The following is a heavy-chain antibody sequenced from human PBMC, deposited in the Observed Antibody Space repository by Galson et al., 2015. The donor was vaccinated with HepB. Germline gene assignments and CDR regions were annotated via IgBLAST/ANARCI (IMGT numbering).Heavy chain of an antibody. CDR2: IGGSGGRT. CDR3: AKGAYSSSSAYFQH. D-gene: IGHD6-6*01. Sequence: SLRLSCAASGFTFSSYAMSWVRQAPGKGLEWVSAIGGSGGRTYYADPVKGRFTISRDNSKNTLYVQMNSLRAEDTAVYYCAKGAYSSSSAYFQHWGQGTLVTVSS. V-gene: IGHV3-23*01. J-gene: IGHJ1*01. CDR1: GFTFSSYA.